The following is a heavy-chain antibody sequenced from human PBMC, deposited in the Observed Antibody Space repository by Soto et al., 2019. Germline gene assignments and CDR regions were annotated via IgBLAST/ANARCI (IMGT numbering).Heavy chain of an antibody. D-gene: IGHD2-15*01. V-gene: IGHV1-69*17. CDR3: ARDTHSAGGWFDT. Sequence: QVQLVQSGAEVKKPGSSGKVSCKASGGTSRSLRIPGWRQAPGQGLEWMGGITPLFGIPNYPQKFQGRLTITADKSTGTAYLELSSLRSEDTAVYYCARDTHSAGGWFDTWGRGTLVTVSS. J-gene: IGHJ5*02. CDR1: GGTSRSLR. CDR2: ITPLFGIP.